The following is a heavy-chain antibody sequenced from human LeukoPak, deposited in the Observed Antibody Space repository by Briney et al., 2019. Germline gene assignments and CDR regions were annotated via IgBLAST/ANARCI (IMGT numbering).Heavy chain of an antibody. D-gene: IGHD6-6*01. J-gene: IGHJ4*02. CDR1: GFTFSSYW. V-gene: IGHV3-7*01. CDR3: ARDRSRLVS. Sequence: PGGSLRLSCAASGFTFSSYWMSWVRQAPGKGLEWVANIKPDGSETYYADSVKGRFTISRDNAKNSLYLQMNSLRAEDTAVYYCARDRSRLVSWGQGTLVTVSS. CDR2: IKPDGSET.